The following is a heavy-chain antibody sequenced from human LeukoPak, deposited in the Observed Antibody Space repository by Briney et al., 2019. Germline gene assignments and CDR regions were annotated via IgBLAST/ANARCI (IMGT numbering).Heavy chain of an antibody. CDR2: INPNSGGT. V-gene: IGHV1-2*02. CDR1: GYTFTSYY. Sequence: ASVKVSCKASGYTFTSYYMHWVRQAPGQGLEWMGWINPNSGGTNYAQKFQGRVTMTRDTSISTAYMELSRLRSDDTAVYYCASNVGNYGDYVPYYYYYYGMDVWGQGTTVTVSS. D-gene: IGHD4-17*01. J-gene: IGHJ6*02. CDR3: ASNVGNYGDYVPYYYYYYGMDV.